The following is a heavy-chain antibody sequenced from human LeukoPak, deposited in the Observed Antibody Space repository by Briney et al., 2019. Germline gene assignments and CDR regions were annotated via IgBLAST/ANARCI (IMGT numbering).Heavy chain of an antibody. CDR2: ISSSSSYI. V-gene: IGHV3-21*01. CDR3: ARLAAAGTSFYGMDG. Sequence: PGGSLRLSCATSGFIFSNYSMNWVRQAPGKGLERVSSISSSSSYIYHADSVKGRFTISRDNAKNSLYLQMNSLRAEDTAMYYCARLAAAGTSFYGMDGWGKGATVTVSS. J-gene: IGHJ6*04. CDR1: GFIFSNYS. D-gene: IGHD6-13*01.